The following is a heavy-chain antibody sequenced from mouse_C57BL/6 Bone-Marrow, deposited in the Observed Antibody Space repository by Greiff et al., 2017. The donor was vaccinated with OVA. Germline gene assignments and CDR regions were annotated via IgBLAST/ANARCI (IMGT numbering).Heavy chain of an antibody. J-gene: IGHJ2*01. CDR3: ARHGGSTFFDY. CDR2: ISSGGSYT. CDR1: GFTFSSYG. Sequence: EVKLQESGGDLVKPGGSLKLSCAASGFTFSSYGMSWVRQTPDKRLEWVATISSGGSYTYYPDSVKGRFTISRDNAKNTLYLQMSSLKSEDTAMYYCARHGGSTFFDYWGQGTTLTVSS. V-gene: IGHV5-6*01. D-gene: IGHD1-1*01.